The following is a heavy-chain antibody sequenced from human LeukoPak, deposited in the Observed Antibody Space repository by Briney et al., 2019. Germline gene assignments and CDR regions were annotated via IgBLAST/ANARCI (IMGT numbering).Heavy chain of an antibody. CDR1: GYSLSELT. CDR3: APGHEYGLLDY. D-gene: IGHD4-17*01. V-gene: IGHV1-24*01. CDR2: FDPGMAET. Sequence: ASVKVSCKVSGYSLSELTMHWVRHAPGKGLGWMGGFDPGMAETIYAEKFQGRITMTEDTSTDTAYMELSSLRSEDTAVYYCAPGHEYGLLDYWGQGTLVTVSS. J-gene: IGHJ4*02.